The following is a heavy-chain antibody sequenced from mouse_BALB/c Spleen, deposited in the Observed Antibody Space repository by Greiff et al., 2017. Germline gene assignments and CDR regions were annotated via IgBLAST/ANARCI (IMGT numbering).Heavy chain of an antibody. Sequence: EVQLVESGAELVRPGALVKLSCKASGFNIKDYYMHWVKQRPEQGLEWIGWIDPENGNTIYDPKFQGKASITADTSSNTAYLQLSSLTSEDTAVYYCARLELGGDCWGQGTTLTVSS. J-gene: IGHJ2*01. V-gene: IGHV14-1*02. CDR1: GFNIKDYY. CDR2: IDPENGNT. CDR3: ARLELGGDC. D-gene: IGHD4-1*01.